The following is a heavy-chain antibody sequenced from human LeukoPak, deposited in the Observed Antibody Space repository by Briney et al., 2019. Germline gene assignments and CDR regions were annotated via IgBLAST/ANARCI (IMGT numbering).Heavy chain of an antibody. Sequence: SETLSLTCTVSGGSISSYYWPGIRQPPGKGMEWIGYIYDSGSSNHNPSLKSRLTISADTSKNQFSLKLSSVTAADTAVYYCARGSRGYLGDWGQGSLVTVSS. CDR2: IYDSGSS. J-gene: IGHJ4*02. D-gene: IGHD2-15*01. V-gene: IGHV4-59*01. CDR1: GGSISSYY. CDR3: ARGSRGYLGD.